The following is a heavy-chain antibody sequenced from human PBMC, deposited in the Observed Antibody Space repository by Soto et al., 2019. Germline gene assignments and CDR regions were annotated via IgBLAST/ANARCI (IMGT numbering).Heavy chain of an antibody. CDR3: ARDRATRAFDI. V-gene: IGHV3-30-3*01. J-gene: IGHJ3*02. CDR1: GFTFSSYA. Sequence: QVQLVESGGGVVQPGRSLRLSCAASGFTFSSYAMHWVRQAPGKGLEWVAVISYDGSNKYYADSVKGRFTISRDNSKNTLSLQMNSLRAEDTAVYYCARDRATRAFDIWGQGTMVTVSS. CDR2: ISYDGSNK.